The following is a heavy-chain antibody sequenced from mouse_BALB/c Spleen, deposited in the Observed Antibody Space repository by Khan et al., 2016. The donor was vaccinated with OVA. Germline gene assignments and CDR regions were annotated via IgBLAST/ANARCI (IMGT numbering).Heavy chain of an antibody. J-gene: IGHJ3*01. CDR3: AGSYDSYAGLAY. Sequence: EVELVESGGGLVQPGGSRKLSCSASGFTFSDFYMHWVRQAPEKGLEWVAYISRGSNTTYYADSVKGRFTISRDNPENTLFLQMTSLRSEDTAIYYCAGSYDSYAGLAYWGQGTLVTVSS. CDR2: ISRGSNTT. V-gene: IGHV5-17*02. CDR1: GFTFSDFY. D-gene: IGHD2-3*01.